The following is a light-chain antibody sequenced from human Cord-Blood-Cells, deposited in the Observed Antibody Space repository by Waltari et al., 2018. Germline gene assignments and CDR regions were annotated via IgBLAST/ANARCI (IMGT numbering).Light chain of an antibody. CDR1: QCISSY. J-gene: IGKJ1*01. CDR2: ASS. Sequence: AIRMTQSPSSPSASTGDRVTITCRASQCISSYLAWYQQKPGKAPKLLIYASSTVQSGVPTRFGGSGSGTDFTLTISCLQSEDFATYYYQQYYSYPPTFGQGTKVEIK. V-gene: IGKV1-8*01. CDR3: QQYYSYPPT.